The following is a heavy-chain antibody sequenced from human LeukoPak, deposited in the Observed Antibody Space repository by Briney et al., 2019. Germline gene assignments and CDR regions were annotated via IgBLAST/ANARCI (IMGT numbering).Heavy chain of an antibody. V-gene: IGHV1-69*06. Sequence: GASVKVSCKASGGTFSSYAISWVRQAPGQGLEWMGGIIPIFGTANYAQKFQGRVTITADKSTSTAYMELSSLRSEDTAVYYCARSLRYFDWPLERHMDVWGKGTTVTVSS. CDR1: GGTFSSYA. J-gene: IGHJ6*03. CDR3: ARSLRYFDWPLERHMDV. CDR2: IIPIFGTA. D-gene: IGHD3-9*01.